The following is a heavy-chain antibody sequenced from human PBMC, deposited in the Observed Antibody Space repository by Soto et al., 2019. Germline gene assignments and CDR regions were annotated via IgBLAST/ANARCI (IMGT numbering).Heavy chain of an antibody. CDR1: GGSISSGGYY. J-gene: IGHJ5*02. CDR3: ERDRGGSYYWFDP. V-gene: IGHV4-31*03. CDR2: IYYSGST. Sequence: SETLSLTCTVSGGSISSGGYYWSWIRQHPGKGLEWIGYIYYSGSTYYNPSLKSRVTISVDTSKNQFSLKLSSVTAADTAVYYCERDRGGSYYWFDPWGQGTLVTVSS. D-gene: IGHD1-26*01.